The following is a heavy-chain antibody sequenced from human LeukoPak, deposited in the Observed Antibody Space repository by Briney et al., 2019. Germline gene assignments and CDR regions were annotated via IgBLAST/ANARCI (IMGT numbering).Heavy chain of an antibody. J-gene: IGHJ4*02. Sequence: PGRSLRLSCAASGFTFSSYGMHWVRQAPGKGLEWVAVIWYDGSNKYYADSVKGRFTISRDNSKNTLYLQMNSLRAEDTAVYYCARDMRVAAAGTDFYFDYRGQGTLVTVSS. CDR3: ARDMRVAAAGTDFYFDY. CDR2: IWYDGSNK. V-gene: IGHV3-33*01. CDR1: GFTFSSYG. D-gene: IGHD6-13*01.